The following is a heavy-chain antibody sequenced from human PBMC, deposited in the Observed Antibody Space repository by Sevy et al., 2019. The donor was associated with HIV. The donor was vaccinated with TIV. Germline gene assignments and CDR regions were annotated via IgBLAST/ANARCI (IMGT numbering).Heavy chain of an antibody. J-gene: IGHJ4*02. V-gene: IGHV3-23*01. Sequence: GGSLRLSCAASGFSFSSYAMSWVRQAPGKGLEWVSGISGSGGSTYYADSVKGRFTISRDNSKNTLYLQMNSLRAEDTALYYCAEDIDSSGYYYFDYWGQGTLVTVSS. CDR1: GFSFSSYA. D-gene: IGHD6-19*01. CDR3: AEDIDSSGYYYFDY. CDR2: ISGSGGST.